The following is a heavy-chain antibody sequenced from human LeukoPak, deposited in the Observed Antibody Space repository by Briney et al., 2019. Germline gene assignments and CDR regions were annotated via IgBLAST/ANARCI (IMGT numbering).Heavy chain of an antibody. J-gene: IGHJ6*02. CDR2: IKSDGSNI. Sequence: PGGSLRLSCAASGFIFSGYWMDWVRQPPGKGLVWVSRIKSDGSNIAYADSVKGRFTISRDNAKNMLYLQMNSLRAEDTAVYYCTRDLFSAAAGRYYYGMDVWGQGTTVTVSS. CDR3: TRDLFSAAAGRYYYGMDV. D-gene: IGHD6-13*01. CDR1: GFIFSGYW. V-gene: IGHV3-74*01.